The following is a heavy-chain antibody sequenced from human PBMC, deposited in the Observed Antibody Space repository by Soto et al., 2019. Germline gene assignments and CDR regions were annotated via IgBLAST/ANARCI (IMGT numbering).Heavy chain of an antibody. Sequence: QLQLQESGPGLVKPSETLSLTCTVSGGSISSSSYYWGWIRQPPGKGLEWIGSIYYSGSTYYNPSLQTRLTISVDTSKTQFSLQLSSVTAADTAVYYCARHTPAISISDHWGQGTLVTVSS. CDR2: IYYSGST. CDR3: ARHTPAISISDH. J-gene: IGHJ4*02. V-gene: IGHV4-39*01. CDR1: GGSISSSSYY. D-gene: IGHD2-15*01.